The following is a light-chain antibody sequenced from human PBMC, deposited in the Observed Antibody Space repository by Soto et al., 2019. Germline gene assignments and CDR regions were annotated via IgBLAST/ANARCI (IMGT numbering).Light chain of an antibody. CDR3: QQYGGSPQT. CDR1: QSVSNY. J-gene: IGKJ1*01. CDR2: GAS. Sequence: EIVLTQSPCTLSLSPGERATLSCRASQSVSNYLAWYQQKPGQAPRLLIYGASRRDTVIPDRFSGSGSGTDFTLTISRLEPEDFAVYYCQQYGGSPQTFGQGTKVDIK. V-gene: IGKV3-20*01.